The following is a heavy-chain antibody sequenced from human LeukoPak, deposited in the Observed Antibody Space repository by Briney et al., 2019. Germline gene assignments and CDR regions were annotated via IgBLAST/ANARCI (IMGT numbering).Heavy chain of an antibody. CDR2: IRYDGSNK. Sequence: GGSLRLSCAASVFTFSSYSMHWVCQAPGKGLEWVAFIRYDGSNKYYADSVKGRFTISRDNSKNTLYLQMNSLRAEDTAVYYCAIGCSTSCIVPVQHWGQGTLVTVSS. V-gene: IGHV3-30*02. J-gene: IGHJ1*01. CDR3: AIGCSTSCIVPVQH. D-gene: IGHD2-2*01. CDR1: VFTFSSYS.